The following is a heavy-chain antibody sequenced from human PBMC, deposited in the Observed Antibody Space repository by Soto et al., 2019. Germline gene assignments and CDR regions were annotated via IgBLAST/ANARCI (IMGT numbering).Heavy chain of an antibody. CDR2: INPNSGAT. CDR3: ARNRPPYTGFWDY. V-gene: IGHV1-2*04. CDR1: GYTFTDYY. J-gene: IGHJ4*02. Sequence: GASVKVSCKASGYTFTDYYMHWVRQAPGQGLEWMGCINPNSGATDYAQKFQGWVTMTRDTSITTAYMELSRLKSDDTAIYYCARNRPPYTGFWDYWGQGTLVTVSS. D-gene: IGHD3-3*01.